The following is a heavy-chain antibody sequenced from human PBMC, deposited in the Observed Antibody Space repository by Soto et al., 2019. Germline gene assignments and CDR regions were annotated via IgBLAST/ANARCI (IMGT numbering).Heavy chain of an antibody. J-gene: IGHJ6*02. V-gene: IGHV2-5*02. CDR2: IYWDDDK. CDR3: AHYSGADYYYYYGMDV. D-gene: IGHD6-19*01. CDR1: GFSLSTSGVG. Sequence: QITLKESGPTLVKPTQTLTLTCTFSGFSLSTSGVGVGWIRQPPGKALEWLALIYWDDDKRYSPSLKSRLTITKDTSKNQVVLTMTNMDPVDTATYYCAHYSGADYYYYYGMDVWGQGTTVTVSS.